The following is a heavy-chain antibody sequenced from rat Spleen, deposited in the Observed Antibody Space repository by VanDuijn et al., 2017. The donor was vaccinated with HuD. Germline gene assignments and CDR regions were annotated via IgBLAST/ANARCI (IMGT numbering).Heavy chain of an antibody. Sequence: QVQLKESGPGLVQPSQTLSLTCTVSGFSLTTYHVHWVRQSPGRGLEWLGVMWSHGDTSYHSALKSRLSISWDSSKSQFFLKMNSLQTEDTATYYCARHGYNSYFDYWGQGVMVTVSS. CDR2: MWSHGDT. D-gene: IGHD1-9*01. CDR1: GFSLTTYH. J-gene: IGHJ2*01. V-gene: IGHV2-32*01. CDR3: ARHGYNSYFDY.